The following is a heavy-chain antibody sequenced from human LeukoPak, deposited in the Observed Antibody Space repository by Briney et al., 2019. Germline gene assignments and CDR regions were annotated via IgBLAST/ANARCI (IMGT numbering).Heavy chain of an antibody. V-gene: IGHV1-2*04. CDR2: INPNSGGT. CDR3: ARTGDGSYLFDY. CDR1: GYTFTGYY. J-gene: IGHJ4*02. Sequence: ASVKVSFKASGYTFTGYYMHWVGQAPGQGLEWMGWINPNSGGTNYAQKFQGWVTMTRDTSISTAYMELSRLRSDDTAVYYCARTGDGSYLFDYWGQGTLVTVSS. D-gene: IGHD1-26*01.